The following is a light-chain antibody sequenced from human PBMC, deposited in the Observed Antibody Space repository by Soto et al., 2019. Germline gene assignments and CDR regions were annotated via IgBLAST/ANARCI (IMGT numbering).Light chain of an antibody. Sequence: DIQLTQSPSSPSASVGDRVTITCRARQSIRNFLNWYQPRPGQAPKLLISSSSNVQSGVPSRFSGRGSGTDFTLTISGLQPEGAASYCCQQSYNTPRTFGQGAQVDSK. CDR3: QQSYNTPRT. CDR1: QSIRNF. V-gene: IGKV1-39*01. J-gene: IGKJ1*01. CDR2: SSS.